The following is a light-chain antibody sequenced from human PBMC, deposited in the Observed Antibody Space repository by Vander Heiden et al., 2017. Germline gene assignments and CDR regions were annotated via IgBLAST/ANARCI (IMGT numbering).Light chain of an antibody. Sequence: ASTLSASVGEGVTISCRASQSFGNKLAWFQQKAGLAPKLLIYAASRMENGIPSRFSGSGSETDFTLTISSLQSEDFAAYYCQQYNNTPFTFGGGTKVEI. CDR3: QQYNNTPFT. CDR1: QSFGNK. V-gene: IGKV1D-13*01. CDR2: AAS. J-gene: IGKJ4*01.